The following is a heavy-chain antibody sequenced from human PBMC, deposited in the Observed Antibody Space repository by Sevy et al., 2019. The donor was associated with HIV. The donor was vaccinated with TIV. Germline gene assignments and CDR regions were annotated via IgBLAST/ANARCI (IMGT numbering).Heavy chain of an antibody. Sequence: GGSLRLSCAASGFTVSNNYMNWVRRAPGKGLEWVSLRYSGGTTHYADSVKGRFTISRDHSKNTLYLQMNSLRAEDTAIYYSARDPPGIAATGGGWGQGTLVTVSS. CDR1: GFTVSNNY. J-gene: IGHJ4*02. CDR3: ARDPPGIAATGGG. D-gene: IGHD6-13*01. V-gene: IGHV3-53*01. CDR2: RYSGGTT.